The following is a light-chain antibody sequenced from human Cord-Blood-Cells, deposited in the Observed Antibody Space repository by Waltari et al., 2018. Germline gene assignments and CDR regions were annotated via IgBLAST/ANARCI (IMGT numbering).Light chain of an antibody. CDR3: CSYAGSRV. CDR2: EGS. V-gene: IGLV2-23*01. Sequence: QSALTQPASVSGSPGQSITISCTGTSSDVGSYNLVSWYQQHPGKAPKLMIYEGSKLPSGVSNRFSGSKSGNTASLTISGLQAEDEADYYYCSYAGSRVCGGGTKLTVL. CDR1: SSDVGSYNL. J-gene: IGLJ3*02.